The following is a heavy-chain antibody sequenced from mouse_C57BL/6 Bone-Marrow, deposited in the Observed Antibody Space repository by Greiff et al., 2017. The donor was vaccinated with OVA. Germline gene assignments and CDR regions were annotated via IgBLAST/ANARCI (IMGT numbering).Heavy chain of an antibody. V-gene: IGHV1-82*01. CDR1: GYAFSSSW. J-gene: IGHJ3*01. CDR3: AYLSATGFAY. D-gene: IGHD1-1*01. Sequence: QVQLQQSGPELVKPGASVKISCKASGYAFSSSWMNWVKQRPGKGLEWIGRIYPGDGDTNYNGKFKGKATLTADKSTSTAYMQLSSLTSEDSAVYFCAYLSATGFAYWGQGTLVTVSA. CDR2: IYPGDGDT.